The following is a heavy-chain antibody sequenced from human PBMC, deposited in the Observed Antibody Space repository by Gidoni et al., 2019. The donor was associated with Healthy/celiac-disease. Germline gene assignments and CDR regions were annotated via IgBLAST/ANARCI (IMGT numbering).Heavy chain of an antibody. Sequence: EVQLLESGGGLVQPGGSLRLPCEASGFTFSSYAMSWVRQAPGKGLEWVSAISGSGGSTYYADSVKGRFTISRDNSKNTLYLQMNSLRAEDTAVYYCANPMVRGVISTDYWGQGTLVTVSS. D-gene: IGHD3-10*01. CDR1: GFTFSSYA. V-gene: IGHV3-23*01. CDR2: ISGSGGST. J-gene: IGHJ4*02. CDR3: ANPMVRGVISTDY.